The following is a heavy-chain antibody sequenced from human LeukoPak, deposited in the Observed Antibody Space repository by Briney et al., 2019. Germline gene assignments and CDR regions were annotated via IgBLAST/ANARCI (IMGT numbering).Heavy chain of an antibody. CDR2: IRYDGSNK. J-gene: IGHJ4*02. Sequence: GGSLRLSCAASGFTFSSYGMHWVRQAPGKGLEWVAFIRYDGSNKYYADSVKGRFTISRDNSKNTLYLQMNSLRAEDTAVYYCAKFPRYYYDSSGPLGYWGQGTLVTVSS. CDR3: AKFPRYYYDSSGPLGY. CDR1: GFTFSSYG. D-gene: IGHD3-22*01. V-gene: IGHV3-30*02.